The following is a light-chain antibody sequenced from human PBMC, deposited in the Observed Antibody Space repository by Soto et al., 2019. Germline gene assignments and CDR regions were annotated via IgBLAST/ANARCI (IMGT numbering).Light chain of an antibody. V-gene: IGLV2-11*01. Sequence: QSALTQPRSVSGSPGQSVTISCTGTNSDIGGYNYVSWYQQHPGKAPKVMIYDVNRRPSGVPDRFSGSKSGNTASLTISGLQAEDEADYYCCSYAGRYNFWVFGGGTKRTVL. J-gene: IGLJ3*02. CDR2: DVN. CDR3: CSYAGRYNFWV. CDR1: NSDIGGYNY.